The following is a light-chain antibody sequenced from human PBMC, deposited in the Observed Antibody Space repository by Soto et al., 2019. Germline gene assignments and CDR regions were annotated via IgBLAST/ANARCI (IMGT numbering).Light chain of an antibody. CDR3: QTWGTGIHWV. CDR1: SGHSSYA. V-gene: IGLV4-69*01. CDR2: LNSDGSH. J-gene: IGLJ3*02. Sequence: QLVLTQSPSASASLGASVNLTCTLSSGHSSYAIAWHQQQPEKGPRYLMKLNSDGSHSKGDGIPDRFSGSSSGAERYLTISSLQSEDEDDYYCQTWGTGIHWVFGGGTKLTVL.